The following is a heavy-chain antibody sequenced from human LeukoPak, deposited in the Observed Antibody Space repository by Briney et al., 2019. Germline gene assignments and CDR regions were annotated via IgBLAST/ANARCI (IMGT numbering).Heavy chain of an antibody. CDR3: ARQTVGITGMGFTGVFDS. Sequence: PGRSLRLSCAASGFTFIDYYMTWIRQAPGKGLEWVSSISSSGTTIDYADSVKGRFSTSRDNAKKSLFLQMNSLRVEDTAVYYCARQTVGITGMGFTGVFDSWGQGTLVTVSS. V-gene: IGHV3-11*01. D-gene: IGHD4-23*01. CDR2: ISSSGTTI. J-gene: IGHJ4*02. CDR1: GFTFIDYY.